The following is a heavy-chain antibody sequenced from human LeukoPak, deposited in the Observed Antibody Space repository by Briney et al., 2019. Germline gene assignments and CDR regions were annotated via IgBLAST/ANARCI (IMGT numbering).Heavy chain of an antibody. J-gene: IGHJ4*02. CDR2: VNPRSGGA. CDR3: ARDSPQSSSWLDF. D-gene: IGHD6-13*01. Sequence: GASVKVSCKASGYTFSDHYIHWVRQAPVQGLEWMGWVNPRSGGATYGQKFQGRVTMIRDTSISTAVMELRSLTSDDAAVYFCARDSPQSSSWLDFWGQGTLVIVSS. V-gene: IGHV1-2*02. CDR1: GYTFSDHY.